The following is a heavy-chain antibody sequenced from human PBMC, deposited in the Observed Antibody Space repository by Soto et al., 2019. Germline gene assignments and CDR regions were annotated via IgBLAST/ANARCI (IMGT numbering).Heavy chain of an antibody. J-gene: IGHJ4*02. CDR1: GFTFSNAW. V-gene: IGHV3-15*01. CDR3: ATDAYYDTSGYWF. Sequence: GGSLRLSCAASGFTFSNAWMSWFRQAPGKGLEWVGRIKSKTDGATTDYAALVKGRFTISRDDSKNTLYLQINSLKTEDTAVYYCATDAYYDTSGYWFWGQGTLVTVSS. D-gene: IGHD3-22*01. CDR2: IKSKTDGATT.